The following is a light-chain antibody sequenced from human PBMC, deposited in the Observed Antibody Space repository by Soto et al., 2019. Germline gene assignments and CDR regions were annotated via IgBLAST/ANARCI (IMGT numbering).Light chain of an antibody. V-gene: IGKV3-11*01. Sequence: EIVLTQSPATLSLSPGERATLSCRASQSVSSYLAWYQQKPGQAPRLLIYDASNRATGIPARFSGSGSGTEFTLTISRLDPDEFAVSYCKKRSLCPPTTFGHGKRLAI. CDR2: DAS. CDR1: QSVSSY. J-gene: IGKJ5*01. CDR3: KKRSLCPPTT.